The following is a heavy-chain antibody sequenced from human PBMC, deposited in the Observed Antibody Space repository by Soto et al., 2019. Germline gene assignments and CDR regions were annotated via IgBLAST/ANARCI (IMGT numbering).Heavy chain of an antibody. CDR1: GFTFSSYA. Sequence: GGSLRLSCAASGFTFSSYAMSWVRQAPGKGLEWVSAISGSGGSTYYADSVKGRFTISRDNSKNTLYLQMNSLRAEDTAVYYCAKDGGGYDAGGVNWFDPWGQGTLVTVSS. J-gene: IGHJ5*02. V-gene: IGHV3-23*01. CDR2: ISGSGGST. D-gene: IGHD5-12*01. CDR3: AKDGGGYDAGGVNWFDP.